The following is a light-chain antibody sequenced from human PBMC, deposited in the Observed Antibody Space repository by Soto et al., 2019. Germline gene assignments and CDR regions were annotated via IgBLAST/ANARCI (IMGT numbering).Light chain of an antibody. CDR3: QQSYSVLYT. J-gene: IGKJ2*01. CDR1: QSIDNF. Sequence: IQLTQSPSSLSAFVGDRVTLTCRASQSIDNFLNWYQQKPGKAPKLLIYAASSLQTGVPSRFSGSGSGTDFTLTISSLQPEDLVTYYCQQSYSVLYTFGQGTKLEIE. CDR2: AAS. V-gene: IGKV1-39*01.